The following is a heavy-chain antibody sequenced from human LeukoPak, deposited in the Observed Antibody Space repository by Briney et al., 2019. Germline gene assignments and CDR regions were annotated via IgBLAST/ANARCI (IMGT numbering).Heavy chain of an antibody. V-gene: IGHV4-59*08. D-gene: IGHD3-9*01. J-gene: IGHJ4*02. CDR3: ARHTYYDILTGIDY. Sequence: SETLSLTCTVSGGSISSYYWSWIRRPPGKGLEWIGYIYYSGSTNYNPSLKSRVTISVDTSKNQFSLKLSSVTAADTAVYYCARHTYYDILTGIDYWGQGTLVTVSS. CDR2: IYYSGST. CDR1: GGSISSYY.